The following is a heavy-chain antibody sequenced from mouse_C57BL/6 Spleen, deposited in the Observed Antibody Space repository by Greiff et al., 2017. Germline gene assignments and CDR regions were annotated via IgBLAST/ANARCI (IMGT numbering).Heavy chain of an antibody. CDR1: GYTFTSYW. D-gene: IGHD2-4*01. J-gene: IGHJ1*03. CDR3: ARSTLYYDYDYWYFDV. CDR2: INPSNGGT. Sequence: QVQLQQPGTELVKPGASVKLSCKASGYTFTSYWMHWVKQRPGQGLEWIGNINPSNGGTNYNEKFKSKATLTVDKSSSTAYMQLSSLTSEDSAVYYCARSTLYYDYDYWYFDVWGTGATVTVSS. V-gene: IGHV1-53*01.